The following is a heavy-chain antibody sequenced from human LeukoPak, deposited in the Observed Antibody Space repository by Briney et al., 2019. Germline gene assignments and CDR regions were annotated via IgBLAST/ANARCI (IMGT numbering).Heavy chain of an antibody. CDR2: ITSKTSDVAT. J-gene: IGHJ4*02. CDR3: TTYRYSYGSTGYSYFDY. D-gene: IGHD3-22*01. V-gene: IGHV3-15*01. CDR1: GLTFGNAW. Sequence: GGSLRLSCAASGLTFGNAWMSWVRQAPGKGLEWVARITSKTSDVATDYAAPVRGRFTISRDDSKANLYLQMDSLETEDTAIYYCTTYRYSYGSTGYSYFDYWGQGILVTVSS.